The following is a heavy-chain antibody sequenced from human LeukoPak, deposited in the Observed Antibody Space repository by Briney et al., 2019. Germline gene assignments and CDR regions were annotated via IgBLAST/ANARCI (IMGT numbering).Heavy chain of an antibody. Sequence: WETLSLTRAVYGGSFSGYYWSWIRQPPGKGLEWIGEINHSGSTNYNPSLKSRVTISVDTSKNQFSLKLSSVIAADTAVYYCARSGSSSGNRYYYMDVWGKGTTVIVSS. D-gene: IGHD6-6*01. CDR1: GGSFSGYY. V-gene: IGHV4-34*01. J-gene: IGHJ6*03. CDR2: INHSGST. CDR3: ARSGSSSGNRYYYMDV.